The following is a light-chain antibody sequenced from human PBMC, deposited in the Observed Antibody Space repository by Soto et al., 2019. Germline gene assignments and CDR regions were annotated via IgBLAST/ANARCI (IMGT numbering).Light chain of an antibody. CDR1: QSVSSY. V-gene: IGKV3-11*01. CDR3: QPRRNWPLT. CDR2: DAS. Sequence: EIVLTQSPATLSLSPGERATLSCRASQSVSSYLAWYQQKPGQAPRLLIYDASNRATGIPARFSGSGSGTVFTLTISSLEPEDFAVYYCQPRRNWPLTFGGGTKVEI. J-gene: IGKJ4*01.